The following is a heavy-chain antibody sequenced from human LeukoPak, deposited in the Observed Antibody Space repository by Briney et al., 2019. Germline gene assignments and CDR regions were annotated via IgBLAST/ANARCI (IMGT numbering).Heavy chain of an antibody. CDR3: AKVGFSSRDAFDI. V-gene: IGHV3-21*01. CDR1: GFTFSSYS. D-gene: IGHD5-12*01. J-gene: IGHJ3*02. CDR2: ISSSSSYI. Sequence: GGSLRLSCAASGFTFSSYSMNWVRQAPGKGLEWVSSISSSSSYIYYADSVKGRFTISRDNAKNTLYLQMNSLRAEDTAVYYCAKVGFSSRDAFDIWGQGTMVTVSS.